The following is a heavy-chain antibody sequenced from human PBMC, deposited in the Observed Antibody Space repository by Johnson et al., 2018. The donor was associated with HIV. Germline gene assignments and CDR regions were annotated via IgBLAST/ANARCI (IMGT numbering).Heavy chain of an antibody. V-gene: IGHV3-11*04. CDR2: ISSSGSTI. Sequence: QVQLVESGGGVVQPGGSLRLSCAASGFTFSDYYMSWIRQAPGKELEWVSYISSSGSTIYYADSVKGRFTISRDNAKNSLYLQMNSLRAEDTAVYYCAREFGQASSYAFDIWGQGTMVTVSS. D-gene: IGHD3/OR15-3a*01. CDR1: GFTFSDYY. CDR3: AREFGQASSYAFDI. J-gene: IGHJ3*02.